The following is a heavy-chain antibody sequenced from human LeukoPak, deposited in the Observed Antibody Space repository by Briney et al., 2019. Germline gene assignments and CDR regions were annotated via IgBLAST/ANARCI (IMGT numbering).Heavy chain of an antibody. J-gene: IGHJ4*02. V-gene: IGHV1-8*01. CDR2: MNPNSGNT. D-gene: IGHD2-15*01. Sequence: ASVKVSCKASEYTFTSYDINWVRQATGQGLEWMGWMNPNSGNTGYAQKFQGRVTMTRNSSITTAYMELSSLRSGNTAVYYCARRHGRCSDGSCYYPDYWGQGTLVTVSS. CDR3: ARRHGRCSDGSCYYPDY. CDR1: EYTFTSYD.